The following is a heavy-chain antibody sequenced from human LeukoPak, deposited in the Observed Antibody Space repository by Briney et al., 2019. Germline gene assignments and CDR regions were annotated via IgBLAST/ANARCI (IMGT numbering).Heavy chain of an antibody. CDR2: ISGSGGST. V-gene: IGHV3-23*01. CDR3: AKDLHLDRPGGIAVAGTHY. J-gene: IGHJ4*02. CDR1: GFTFSSYA. D-gene: IGHD6-19*01. Sequence: QPGRSVRLSCAASGFTFSSYAMSWVRQAPGKGLEWVSAISGSGGSTYYADSVKGRFTISRDNSKNTLYLQMNSLRAEDTAVYYCAKDLHLDRPGGIAVAGTHYWGQGTLVTVSS.